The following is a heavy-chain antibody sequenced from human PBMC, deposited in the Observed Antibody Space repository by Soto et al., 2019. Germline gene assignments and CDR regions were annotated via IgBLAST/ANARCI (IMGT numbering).Heavy chain of an antibody. CDR2: IWYDGSNK. D-gene: IGHD2-2*01. CDR3: ARRVVPAATKQTYYYYYGMDV. J-gene: IGHJ6*02. V-gene: IGHV3-33*01. CDR1: GFTFSSYG. Sequence: GGSLRLSCAASGFTFSSYGMHWVRQAPGKGLEWVAVIWYDGSNKYYADSVKGRFTISRDNSKNTLYLQMNSLRAEDTAVYYCARRVVPAATKQTYYYYYGMDVWGQGTTVTVSS.